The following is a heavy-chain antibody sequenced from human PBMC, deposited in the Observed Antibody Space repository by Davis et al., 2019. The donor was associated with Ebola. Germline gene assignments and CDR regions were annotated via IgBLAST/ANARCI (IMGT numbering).Heavy chain of an antibody. Sequence: PSETLSLTCTVPGCSISSYYWSWIRQPAGKGLEWIGRIYTSGSTNYNPPLKSRVTMSVDTSKNQFSLKLSSVTAADTAVYYCARAHCSGGSCYSIDFFSGLNAPSALDYWGQGTLVTVSS. CDR1: GCSISSYY. CDR3: ARAHCSGGSCYSIDFFSGLNAPSALDY. J-gene: IGHJ4*02. CDR2: IYTSGST. D-gene: IGHD2-15*01. V-gene: IGHV4-4*07.